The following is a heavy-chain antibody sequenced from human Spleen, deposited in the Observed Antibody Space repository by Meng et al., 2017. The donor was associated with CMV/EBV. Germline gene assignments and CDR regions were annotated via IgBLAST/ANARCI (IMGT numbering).Heavy chain of an antibody. CDR1: GFTFSSYA. CDR3: AKDWLATAPGIGY. CDR2: ISGSGGST. J-gene: IGHJ4*02. D-gene: IGHD6-13*01. V-gene: IGHV3-23*01. Sequence: GESLKISCAASGFTFSSYAMSWVRQAPGKGLEWVSSISGSGGSTYYADSVKGRFTISRDNFKNTLYLLMNSLRAEDTAVYYCAKDWLATAPGIGYWGQGTLVTVSS.